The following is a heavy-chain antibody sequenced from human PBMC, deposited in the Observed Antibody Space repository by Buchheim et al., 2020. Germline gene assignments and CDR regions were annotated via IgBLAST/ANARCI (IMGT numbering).Heavy chain of an antibody. D-gene: IGHD2-2*01. CDR3: ARDPFVYCSSTSCPTDY. J-gene: IGHJ4*02. V-gene: IGHV3-21*01. CDR2: ISSSSYI. Sequence: EVQLVESGGGLVKPGGSLRLSCAASGFTFSSYSMNWVRQAPGKGLEWVSSISSSSYIYYADSVKGRLTISRDNAKNSLYLQMNSLRAEDTAVYYCARDPFVYCSSTSCPTDYWGQGTL. CDR1: GFTFSSYS.